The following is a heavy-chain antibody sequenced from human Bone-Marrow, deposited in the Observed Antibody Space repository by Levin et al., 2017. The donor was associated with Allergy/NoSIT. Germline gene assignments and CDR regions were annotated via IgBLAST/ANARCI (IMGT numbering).Heavy chain of an antibody. V-gene: IGHV3-21*01. CDR2: ISSSGSDM. Sequence: GGSLRLSCTVSGFTFSIYSINWVRQAPGKGLEWVSSISSSGSDMYYVDSVRGRFTISRDNAKNSLTLQMNSLRAEDTAVYYCARGIIGDVRVAHKEAFDIWGQGTMVSISS. D-gene: IGHD2-8*02. CDR1: GFTFSIYS. CDR3: ARGIIGDVRVAHKEAFDI. J-gene: IGHJ3*02.